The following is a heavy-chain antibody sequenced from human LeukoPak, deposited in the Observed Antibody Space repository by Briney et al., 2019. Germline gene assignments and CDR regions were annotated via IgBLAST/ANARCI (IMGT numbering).Heavy chain of an antibody. D-gene: IGHD6-13*01. CDR3: ARGAPIAAAANDAFDI. J-gene: IGHJ3*02. Sequence: SVKVSCKASGGTFSSYAISWVRQAPGQGLEWMGRIIPILGIANYAQKFQGRVTITADKSTSTAYMELSSLRSEDTAVYYCARGAPIAAAANDAFDIWGQGTMVTVSS. CDR1: GGTFSSYA. CDR2: IIPILGIA. V-gene: IGHV1-69*04.